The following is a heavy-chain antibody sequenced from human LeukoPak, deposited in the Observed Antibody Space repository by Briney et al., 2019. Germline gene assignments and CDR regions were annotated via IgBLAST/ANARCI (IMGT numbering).Heavy chain of an antibody. CDR3: ARAEYYYDSTHFDY. V-gene: IGHV3-53*01. CDR2: IYSGGST. D-gene: IGHD3-22*01. J-gene: IGHJ4*02. Sequence: PGGSLRLSCAASGFTVSSNDMSWVRQAPGKGLEWVSVIYSGGSTYYADSVKGRFTISRDNSKNTLYLQMNSLRAEDTAVYYCARAEYYYDSTHFDYWGQGTLVTVSS. CDR1: GFTVSSND.